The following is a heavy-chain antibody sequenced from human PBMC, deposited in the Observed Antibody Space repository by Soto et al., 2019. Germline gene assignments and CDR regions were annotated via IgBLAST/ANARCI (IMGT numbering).Heavy chain of an antibody. CDR3: AKEEDSQALDF. CDR2: ISPFNGNI. CDR1: GYTFRNYG. J-gene: IGHJ4*02. V-gene: IGHV1-18*01. Sequence: ASVKVSRKASGYTFRNYGISWVRQAPGQGLEWMGWISPFNGNIKFGQKFQGRVTMTTDTSTSIAYMELTSLTSDDTAVYYCAKEEDSQALDFWGQGTLVTVSS.